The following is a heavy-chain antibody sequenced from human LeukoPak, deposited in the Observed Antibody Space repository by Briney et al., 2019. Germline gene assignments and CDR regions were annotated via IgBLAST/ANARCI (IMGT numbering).Heavy chain of an antibody. V-gene: IGHV1-18*01. J-gene: IGHJ6*03. CDR3: ARRGLSDFYYSYMDV. CDR1: GCTFTSYG. Sequence: GASVKVSCKASGCTFTSYGISWVRQAPGQGLEWMGWINAYNGKANYVQRFQGRVTMTTDTSTSTAYMELGSLRSDDTAVYYCARRGLSDFYYSYMDVWGKGTTVTVSS. D-gene: IGHD3-16*01. CDR2: INAYNGKA.